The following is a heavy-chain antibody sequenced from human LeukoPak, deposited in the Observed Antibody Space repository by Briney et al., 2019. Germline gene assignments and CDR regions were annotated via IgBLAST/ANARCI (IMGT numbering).Heavy chain of an antibody. J-gene: IGHJ6*02. Sequence: SQTLSLTCAISGDSVSSNSAAWNWIRQSPSRGLEWLGRTYYRSKWYNDYAVSVKSRITINPDTSKNQFSLQLNSVTPEDTAVYYCARGAPLAAAGIEDPRRLALYGMDVWGQGTTVTVSS. D-gene: IGHD6-13*01. CDR2: TYYRSKWYN. V-gene: IGHV6-1*01. CDR3: ARGAPLAAAGIEDPRRLALYGMDV. CDR1: GDSVSSNSAA.